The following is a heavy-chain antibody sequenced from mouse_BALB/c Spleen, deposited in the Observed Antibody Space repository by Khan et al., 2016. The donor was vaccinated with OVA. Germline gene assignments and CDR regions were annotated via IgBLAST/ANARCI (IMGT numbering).Heavy chain of an antibody. CDR3: ARSTYRYAFVY. V-gene: IGHV3-8*02. D-gene: IGHD2-14*01. Sequence: EVQLQESGPSLVKPSQTLSLTCSVTGDSITTGYWNWIRKFPGNKLEYMGYIIYTGYTYYNPYLKSRISITRHTSNNQYYLQLNSVTEEDTATYYCARSTYRYAFVYLGQGTLVTVSA. CDR2: IIYTGYT. J-gene: IGHJ3*01. CDR1: GDSITTGY.